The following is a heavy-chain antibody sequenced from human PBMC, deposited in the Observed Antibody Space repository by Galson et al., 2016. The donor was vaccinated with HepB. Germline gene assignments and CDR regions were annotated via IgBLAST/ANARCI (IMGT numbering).Heavy chain of an antibody. J-gene: IGHJ4*02. CDR2: IYWDGDE. Sequence: PALVKPTQTLPLTCIFSGFSLSTTGVGVGWMRQPPGKTLEWLAHIYWDGDERYSPSLKSRLTITKDTSKNRVVLTMTNMDPVDTATYYCVHIVHSGSYYYFAYWGQGTLVTVSS. V-gene: IGHV2-5*02. CDR1: GFSLSTTGVG. D-gene: IGHD1-26*01. CDR3: VHIVHSGSYYYFAY.